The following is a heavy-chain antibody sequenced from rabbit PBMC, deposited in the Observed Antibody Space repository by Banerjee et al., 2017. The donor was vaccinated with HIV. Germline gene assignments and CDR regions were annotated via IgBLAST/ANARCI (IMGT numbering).Heavy chain of an antibody. D-gene: IGHD4-2*01. CDR3: ARYDAGVVGYDWDL. Sequence: QSLEESGGGLVKPGASLTLTCKASGFDLSSGYDMCWVRQAPGKGLEWIACIWTGDTNPAYASWAKGRFTLSKASSTTVTLQMTSLTAADTATYVCARYDAGVVGYDWDLWGPGTLVTVS. V-gene: IGHV1S40*01. J-gene: IGHJ4*01. CDR2: IWTGDTNP. CDR1: GFDLSSGYD.